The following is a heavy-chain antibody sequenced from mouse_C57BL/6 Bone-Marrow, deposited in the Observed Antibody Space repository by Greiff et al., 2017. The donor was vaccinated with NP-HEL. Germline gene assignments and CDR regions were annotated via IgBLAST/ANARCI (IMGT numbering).Heavy chain of an antibody. CDR1: GFNIKDYY. CDR2: IDPEDGET. V-gene: IGHV14-2*01. J-gene: IGHJ4*01. CDR3: ASSGLLLRGAMDY. D-gene: IGHD2-3*01. Sequence: EVKLMESGAELVKPGASVKLSCTASGFNIKDYYMHWVKQRTEQGLEWIGRIDPEDGETKYAPKFQGKATITADTSSNTAYLQLSSLTSEDTAVYYCASSGLLLRGAMDYWGQGTSVTVSS.